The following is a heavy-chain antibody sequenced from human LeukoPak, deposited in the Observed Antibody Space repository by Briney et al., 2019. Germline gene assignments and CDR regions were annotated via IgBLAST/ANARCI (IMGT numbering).Heavy chain of an antibody. V-gene: IGHV3-30*04. CDR1: GFTFSSYA. D-gene: IGHD1-1*01. Sequence: PGRSLRLSCAASGFTFSSYAMHWVRQAPGKGLEWVAVMSYDGKNKYYADSVKGRFTISRDNSKNTLYLQVNSLRAEDTAVYYCARGTIPQNWYYDYWAQETLVTVS. J-gene: IGHJ4*02. CDR3: ARGTIPQNWYYDY. CDR2: MSYDGKNK.